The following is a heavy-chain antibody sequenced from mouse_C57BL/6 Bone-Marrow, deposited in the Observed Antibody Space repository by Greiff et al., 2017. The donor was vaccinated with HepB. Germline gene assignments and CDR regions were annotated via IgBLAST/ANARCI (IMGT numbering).Heavy chain of an antibody. CDR1: GYSFTGYY. CDR3: ARVYYYGSSCSFDY. Sequence: EVKVEESGPELVKPGASVKISCKASGYSFTGYYMNWVKQSPEKSLEWIGEINPSTGGTTYNQKFKAKATLTVDKSSITAYMQLKSLTSEDSAVYYCARVYYYGSSCSFDYWGQGTTLTVSS. D-gene: IGHD1-1*01. V-gene: IGHV1-42*01. J-gene: IGHJ2*01. CDR2: INPSTGGT.